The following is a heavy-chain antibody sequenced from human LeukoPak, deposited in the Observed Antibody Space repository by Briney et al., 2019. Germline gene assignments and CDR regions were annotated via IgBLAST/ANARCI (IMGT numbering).Heavy chain of an antibody. Sequence: SQTLSLTCTVSGGSISGYYWSWIRRPPGKGLEWIGHIYYSGSADYNASLKSRATMFVDTSKNEFSLTLRSVTAADTAVYYCARVGDSSGYSVLDSWGQGTLVTVSS. CDR1: GGSISGYY. V-gene: IGHV4-59*01. D-gene: IGHD3-22*01. CDR3: ARVGDSSGYSVLDS. J-gene: IGHJ4*02. CDR2: IYYSGSA.